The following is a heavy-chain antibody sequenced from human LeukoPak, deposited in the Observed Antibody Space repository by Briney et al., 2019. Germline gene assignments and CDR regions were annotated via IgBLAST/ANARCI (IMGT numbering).Heavy chain of an antibody. CDR3: ANGSPYSLLDY. Sequence: GGSLRLSCATSGFSFSSYAMSWVRQAPGKGLEWVSAMSSSDDGRYYAASVRGRFSISRDTSRSTLYLQMNSLRAEDTAVYYCANGSPYSLLDYWGQGTLVTVSS. CDR2: MSSSDDGR. J-gene: IGHJ4*02. D-gene: IGHD4-11*01. V-gene: IGHV3-23*01. CDR1: GFSFSSYA.